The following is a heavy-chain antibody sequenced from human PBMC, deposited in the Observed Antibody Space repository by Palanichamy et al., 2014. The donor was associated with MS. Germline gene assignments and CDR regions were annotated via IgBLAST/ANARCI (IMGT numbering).Heavy chain of an antibody. CDR3: ARVVESSIAAAGTDLGYYYYGMDV. V-gene: IGHV4-34*01. CDR1: GGSFSGYY. Sequence: QVQLQQWGAGLLKPSETLSLTCAVYGGSFSGYYWSWIRQPPGKGLEWIGEINHSGSTNYNPSLKSRVTISVDTSKNQFSLKLSSVTAADTAVYYCARVVESSIAAAGTDLGYYYYGMDVWGQGTTVTVSS. J-gene: IGHJ6*02. CDR2: INHSGST. D-gene: IGHD6-13*01.